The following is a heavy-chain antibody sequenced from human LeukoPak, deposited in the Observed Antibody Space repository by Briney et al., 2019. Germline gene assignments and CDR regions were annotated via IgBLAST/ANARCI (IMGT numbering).Heavy chain of an antibody. J-gene: IGHJ3*02. CDR2: ISYDGSNK. CDR3: AKDLHLGAFDI. V-gene: IGHV3-30*18. Sequence: GRSLRLSCAASGFTFSSYGMHWVRPAPGKGLEWVAVISYDGSNKYYADSVKGRFTISRDNSKNTLYLQMNSLRAEDTAVYYCAKDLHLGAFDIWGQGTMVTVSS. CDR1: GFTFSSYG.